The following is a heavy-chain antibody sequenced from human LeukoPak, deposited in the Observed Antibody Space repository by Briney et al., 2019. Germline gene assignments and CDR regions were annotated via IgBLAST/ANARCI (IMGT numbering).Heavy chain of an antibody. D-gene: IGHD3-22*01. J-gene: IGHJ3*02. CDR1: GFTFSSYW. CDR2: IKQDGSEK. CDR3: ARVGGYYHHDAFDI. Sequence: PGGSLRLSCAASGFTFSSYWMSWVRQAPGKGLEWVANIKQDGSEKNYVDSVKGRFTISRDNAKNSLYLQMNSLRAEDTAVYYCARVGGYYHHDAFDIWGQGTMVTVSS. V-gene: IGHV3-7*01.